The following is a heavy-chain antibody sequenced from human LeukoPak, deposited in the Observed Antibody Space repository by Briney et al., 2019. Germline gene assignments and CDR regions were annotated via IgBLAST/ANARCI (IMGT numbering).Heavy chain of an antibody. J-gene: IGHJ6*04. CDR3: ARDGGYCSSTSCGMDV. Sequence: PGGSLRLSCAASGFTFRNYGMSWVRQAPGKGLEWVSTISGSGDRTYYADSVKGRFTISRDNSKNTLFLQMNSLRAEDTAVYYCARDGGYCSSTSCGMDVWGKGTTVTVSS. V-gene: IGHV3-23*01. CDR1: GFTFRNYG. D-gene: IGHD2-2*01. CDR2: ISGSGDRT.